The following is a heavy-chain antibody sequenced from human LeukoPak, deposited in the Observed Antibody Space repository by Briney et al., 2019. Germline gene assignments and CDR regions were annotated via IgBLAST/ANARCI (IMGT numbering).Heavy chain of an antibody. CDR2: IRSKANSYAT. Sequence: PGGSLRLSCAASGCTFSGSAMHWVRQASGKGLEWVGRIRSKANSYATAYAASVKGRFTISRDDSKNTAYLQMNSLKTEDTAVYYCTNSPRIAAAEYWGQGTLVTVSS. CDR3: TNSPRIAAAEY. D-gene: IGHD6-13*01. J-gene: IGHJ4*02. V-gene: IGHV3-73*01. CDR1: GCTFSGSA.